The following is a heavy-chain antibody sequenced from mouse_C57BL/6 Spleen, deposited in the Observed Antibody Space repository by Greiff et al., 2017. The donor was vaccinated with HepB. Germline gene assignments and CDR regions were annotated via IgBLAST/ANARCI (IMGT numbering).Heavy chain of an antibody. CDR2: ISDGGSYT. D-gene: IGHD2-2*01. CDR3: ARDRSYYGYDAYAMDY. Sequence: EVHLVESGGGLVKPGGSLKLSCAASGFTFSSYAMSWVRQTPEKRLEWVATISDGGSYTYYPDNVKGRFTISRDNAKNNLYLQMSHLKSEDTAMYYCARDRSYYGYDAYAMDYWGQGTSVTVSS. J-gene: IGHJ4*01. V-gene: IGHV5-4*01. CDR1: GFTFSSYA.